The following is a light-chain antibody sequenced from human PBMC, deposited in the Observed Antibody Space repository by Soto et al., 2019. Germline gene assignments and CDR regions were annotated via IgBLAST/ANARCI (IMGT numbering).Light chain of an antibody. CDR3: QQYCSSFSFT. Sequence: EIVLTQSPGTLSLSPGERATLSCRASQSVSSSYLGWYQQKPGQAPRLLIYGASSRATGIPDRFSGSGSGTDFTLTISTLEPEYFAVYYCQQYCSSFSFTFGPGTNVDIK. V-gene: IGKV3-20*01. J-gene: IGKJ3*01. CDR1: QSVSSSY. CDR2: GAS.